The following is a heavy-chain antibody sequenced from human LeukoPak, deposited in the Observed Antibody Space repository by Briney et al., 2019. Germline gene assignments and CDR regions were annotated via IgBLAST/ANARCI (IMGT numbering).Heavy chain of an antibody. CDR2: IYHSGST. D-gene: IGHD1-1*01. CDR1: GGSISSGNW. CDR3: ARIGNYYFDY. J-gene: IGHJ4*02. Sequence: SGTLSLTCAVSGGSISSGNWWSWVRQPPGKGLEWIGEIYHSGSTNYNPSLESRVTISVDKSKNQFSLKLTSVTAADTAVYYCARIGNYYFDYWGQGTLVTVSS. V-gene: IGHV4-4*02.